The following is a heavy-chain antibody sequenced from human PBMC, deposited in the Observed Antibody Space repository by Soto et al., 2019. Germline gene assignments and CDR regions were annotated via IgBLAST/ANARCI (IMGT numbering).Heavy chain of an antibody. Sequence: QVQLQESGPGLVKPSQTLSLTCNVSGASIGSGANYWSWIRQHPGKGLEWIGYIYYSGNTYYNPSIKSRFTMSVDTSKNHCSLTLSSVTAADTAVYYCARTIMTPTDFFDYWGQGSLVTVSS. J-gene: IGHJ4*02. CDR1: GASIGSGANY. CDR3: ARTIMTPTDFFDY. V-gene: IGHV4-31*03. CDR2: IYYSGNT. D-gene: IGHD3-16*01.